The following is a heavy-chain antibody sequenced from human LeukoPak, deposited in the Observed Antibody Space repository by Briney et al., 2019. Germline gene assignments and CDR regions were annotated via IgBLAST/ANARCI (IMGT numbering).Heavy chain of an antibody. V-gene: IGHV3-21*04. CDR3: SRPSYGDREGSDY. J-gene: IGHJ4*02. CDR1: GFTFSSYS. D-gene: IGHD2-21*02. CDR2: ISSSSSYI. Sequence: GGSLRLSCAASGFTFSSYSMNWVRQAPGKGLEWVSPISSSSSYIYYADSVKGRFTISRDDSKNTAYLQMNSLKTEDTAVYYCSRPSYGDREGSDYWGQGTLVTVSS.